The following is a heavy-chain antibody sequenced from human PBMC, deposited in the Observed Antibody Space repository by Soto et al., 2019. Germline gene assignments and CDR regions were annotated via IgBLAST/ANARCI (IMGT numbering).Heavy chain of an antibody. V-gene: IGHV5-51*03. J-gene: IGHJ5*02. CDR3: ARHNRYSSPWFEGWFDP. Sequence: EVQLVQSGAEVKKAGESLKISCQGSGYSFTNYWVGWVRQIPGRGLEWMGIIHPGDSDTRYSPFFQGQVTISADKSISTAYLQWSGLKASDAAMYYCARHNRYSSPWFEGWFDPWGQGTLVTVSS. D-gene: IGHD6-13*01. CDR2: IHPGDSDT. CDR1: GYSFTNYW.